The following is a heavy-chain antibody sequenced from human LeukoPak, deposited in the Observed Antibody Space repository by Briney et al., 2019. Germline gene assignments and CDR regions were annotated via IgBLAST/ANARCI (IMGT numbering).Heavy chain of an antibody. V-gene: IGHV5-51*01. D-gene: IGHD3-9*01. Sequence: GESLKISCKGSGYSFTSYWIGWVRQMPGKGLEWMGIIYPGDSDTRYSPSFQGQVTISADKSISTAYLQWSSLKVSDTAMYYCARPSYDILTDGGYFDYWGQGTLVTVSS. CDR3: ARPSYDILTDGGYFDY. CDR2: IYPGDSDT. J-gene: IGHJ4*02. CDR1: GYSFTSYW.